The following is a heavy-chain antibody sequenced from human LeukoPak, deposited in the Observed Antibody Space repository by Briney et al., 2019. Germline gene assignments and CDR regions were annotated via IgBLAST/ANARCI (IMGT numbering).Heavy chain of an antibody. CDR1: GGSISSYY. V-gene: IGHV4-4*07. Sequence: PSETLSLTCTVSGGSISSYYWSWIRQPAGEGLEWIGRMHTSGATFYNPALNSRVTMSIDRSKNQFSLRLSSVTAADTALYFCARERAGWIHALDIWGQGTVVTVSS. J-gene: IGHJ3*02. D-gene: IGHD5-18*01. CDR3: ARERAGWIHALDI. CDR2: MHTSGAT.